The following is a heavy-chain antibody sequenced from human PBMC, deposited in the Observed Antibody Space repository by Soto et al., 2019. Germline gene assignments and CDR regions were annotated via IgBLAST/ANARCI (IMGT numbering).Heavy chain of an antibody. CDR2: IRETGNT. CDR1: GFTFSNYA. CDR3: AKRSGDYFDY. Sequence: GGSLRLSCAASGFTFSNYAMSWIRQAPGKGLEWVSTIRETGNTYYADSVRGRFATSRDNSENTLYLQMSSLRVEDTAVYYCAKRSGDYFDYCGQGTLVTVSS. V-gene: IGHV3-23*01. J-gene: IGHJ4*02. D-gene: IGHD4-17*01.